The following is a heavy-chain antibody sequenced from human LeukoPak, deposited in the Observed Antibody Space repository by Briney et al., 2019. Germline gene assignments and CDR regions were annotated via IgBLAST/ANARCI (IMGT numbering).Heavy chain of an antibody. D-gene: IGHD2/OR15-2a*01. J-gene: IGHJ5*02. CDR1: GSTFPFYY. CDR2: INPNSGGT. CDR3: AGLNSRVSSS. Sequence: VRVSCQASGSTFPFYYMHWVRQAPGQGLEWMGRINPNSGGTNYAQKFQGRVTMTRDTSISTAYMELSRLRSDDTAVYYCAGLNSRVSSSWGQGTLVTVSS. V-gene: IGHV1-2*06.